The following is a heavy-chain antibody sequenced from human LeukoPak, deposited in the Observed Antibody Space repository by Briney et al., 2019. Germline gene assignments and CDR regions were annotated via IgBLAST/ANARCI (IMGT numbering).Heavy chain of an antibody. Sequence: ASVKVSCKASGYTFTSYGISWVRQAPGQGLEWMGWISAYNGNTNYAQKLQGRVTMTTDTSTSTAYMELRSLRSDDTAVYYCASSRTYSYGSDYYYYMDVWGKGTTVTVSS. V-gene: IGHV1-18*01. CDR2: ISAYNGNT. CDR1: GYTFTSYG. CDR3: ASSRTYSYGSDYYYYMDV. J-gene: IGHJ6*03. D-gene: IGHD5-18*01.